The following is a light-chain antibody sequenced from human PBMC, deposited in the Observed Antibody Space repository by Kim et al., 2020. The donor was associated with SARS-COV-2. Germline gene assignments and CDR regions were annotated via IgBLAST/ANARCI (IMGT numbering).Light chain of an antibody. Sequence: QSALTQPASVSGSPGQSITISCTGTSSDVGGYNYVSWYQQHPGKVPKLMIYDVNKRPSGVSNRFSASKSGNTPSLTISGLQAEDEADYYCSSYTTSSTVLFGGGTKL. CDR1: SSDVGGYNY. CDR2: DVN. J-gene: IGLJ2*01. V-gene: IGLV2-14*03. CDR3: SSYTTSSTVL.